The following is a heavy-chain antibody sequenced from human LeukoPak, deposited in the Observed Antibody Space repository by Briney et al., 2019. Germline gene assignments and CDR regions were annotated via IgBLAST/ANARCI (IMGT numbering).Heavy chain of an antibody. J-gene: IGHJ3*02. V-gene: IGHV3-9*01. CDR1: GFTFSSYG. CDR2: ISWNSGNI. Sequence: GGSLRLSCAASGFTFSSYGMHWVRQAPGKGLEWVSGISWNSGNIGYADSVKGRFTISRDNAKNSLYLQMSSLRAEDTAFYYCTKPRVLSPGVFDIWGRGTMVTVSS. D-gene: IGHD2-8*02. CDR3: TKPRVLSPGVFDI.